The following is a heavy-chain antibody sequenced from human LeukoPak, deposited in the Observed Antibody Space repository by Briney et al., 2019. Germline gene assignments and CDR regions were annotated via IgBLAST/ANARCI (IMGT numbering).Heavy chain of an antibody. Sequence: SETLSLTCTVSGGSINSYYWSWIRQPPGKGLEWIGYIYYSGSTNYNPSLKSRVTISLDTSNNQFSLKLSSVTAADTAVYYCATDNWFDPWSQGTLVTVSS. J-gene: IGHJ5*02. V-gene: IGHV4-59*12. CDR2: IYYSGST. CDR3: ATDNWFDP. CDR1: GGSINSYY.